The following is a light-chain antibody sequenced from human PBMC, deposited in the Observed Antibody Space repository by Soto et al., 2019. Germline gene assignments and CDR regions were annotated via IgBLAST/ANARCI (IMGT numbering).Light chain of an antibody. CDR2: AAF. CDR3: QQSYSFPRP. CDR1: QSISSY. J-gene: IGKJ1*01. V-gene: IGKV1-39*01. Sequence: DIQMTQSPSSLSASVGDRVTITCRASQSISSYLNWYQQKPGKAPNLLIHAAFNLQSGVPSRFSGGGSGTDFTLTISSLQPEDFATYYCQQSYSFPRPFGQGTKVAI.